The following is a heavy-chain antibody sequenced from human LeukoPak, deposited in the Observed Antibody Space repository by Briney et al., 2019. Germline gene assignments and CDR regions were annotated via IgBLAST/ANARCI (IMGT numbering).Heavy chain of an antibody. J-gene: IGHJ4*02. Sequence: GGSLRLSCAASQFTFSDYTMNWVRRAPGKGLEWVSSISTRSDYIYYAESVKGRFTISRDNAKNSLYLQMDSLRAEDTAVYYCARVTEAPYYFDYWGQGTLATVSS. V-gene: IGHV3-21*01. CDR3: ARVTEAPYYFDY. CDR2: ISTRSDYI. CDR1: QFTFSDYT.